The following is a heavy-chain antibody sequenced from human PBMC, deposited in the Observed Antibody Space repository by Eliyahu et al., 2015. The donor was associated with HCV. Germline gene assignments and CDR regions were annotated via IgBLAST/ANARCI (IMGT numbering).Heavy chain of an antibody. Sequence: EVQLVESGGGLVQPXGSLRLSCSASGFTFSXYAMHWVRQAPGKGLEYVSAISSNGGSTYYADSVKGRFTISRDNSKNTLYLQMSSLRAEDTAVYYCVKERWIQLWSHWYFDLWGRGTLVTVSS. J-gene: IGHJ2*01. CDR2: ISSNGGST. CDR3: VKERWIQLWSHWYFDL. CDR1: GFTFSXYA. D-gene: IGHD5-18*01. V-gene: IGHV3-64D*06.